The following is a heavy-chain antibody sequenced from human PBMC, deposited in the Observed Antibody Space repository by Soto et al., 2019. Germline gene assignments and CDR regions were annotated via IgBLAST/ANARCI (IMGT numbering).Heavy chain of an antibody. V-gene: IGHV3-7*03. CDR3: ARGGELSLLPLDY. CDR1: GFSSSDYW. Sequence: GSLRLSCAASGFSSSDYWVSWVRQAPGRGLEWVAHIIQDGRAIYYVDSVRGRFTISRDSAGNSVFLEMHRLRVEDTAVYYCARGGELSLLPLDYWGLGTLVTVSS. CDR2: IIQDGRAI. D-gene: IGHD2-15*01. J-gene: IGHJ4*02.